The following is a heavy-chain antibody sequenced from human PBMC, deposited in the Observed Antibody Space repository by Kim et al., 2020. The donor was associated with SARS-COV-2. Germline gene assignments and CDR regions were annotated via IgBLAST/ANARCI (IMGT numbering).Heavy chain of an antibody. CDR3: ASLAGDPLYYFDY. CDR1: GGSISSSSYY. CDR2: IYYSGST. D-gene: IGHD2-21*01. Sequence: SETLSLTCTVSGGSISSSSYYWGWIRQPPGKGLEWIGSIYYSGSTYYNPSLKSRVTISVDTSKNQFSLKLSSVTAADTAVDYCASLAGDPLYYFDYWGQG. J-gene: IGHJ4*02. V-gene: IGHV4-39*01.